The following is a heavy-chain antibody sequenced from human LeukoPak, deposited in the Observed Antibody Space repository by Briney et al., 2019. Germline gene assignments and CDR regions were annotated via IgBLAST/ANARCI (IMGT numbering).Heavy chain of an antibody. CDR3: AREGRYCTNGVCSYYFDY. D-gene: IGHD2-8*01. V-gene: IGHV4-34*01. J-gene: IGHJ4*02. Sequence: SETLSLTCAVYGGSFNDYYWSWIRQPPGKGLEWIGEINHSGRTNYNPSLKSRVTISVDTSKNQFSLKLSSVTAADTAVYYCAREGRYCTNGVCSYYFDYWGQGTLVTVSS. CDR1: GGSFNDYY. CDR2: INHSGRT.